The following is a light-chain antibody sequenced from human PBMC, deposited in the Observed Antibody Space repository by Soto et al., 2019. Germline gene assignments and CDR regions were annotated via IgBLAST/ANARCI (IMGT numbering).Light chain of an antibody. CDR1: SSDIGGHNY. V-gene: IGLV2-14*01. Sequence: QSALTQPASVSGSPGQSITISCTGTSSDIGGHNYVSWYQQHPGRAPKLLIYDVSNRPSGVSNRFSASKSGNTASLTISGLQAEDEADYYRSSFTSSGTYVFGAGTKVTVL. CDR2: DVS. CDR3: SSFTSSGTYV. J-gene: IGLJ1*01.